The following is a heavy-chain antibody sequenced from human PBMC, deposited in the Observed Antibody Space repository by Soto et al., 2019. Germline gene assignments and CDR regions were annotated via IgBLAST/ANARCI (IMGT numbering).Heavy chain of an antibody. V-gene: IGHV4-4*02. CDR2: IYHSGST. Sequence: PSETLSLTCAVSGGSISSSNWWSWVRQPPGKGLEWIGEIYHSGSTNYNPSLKSRVTISVDKPKNQFSLKLSSVTAADTAVYYCARLIYYDSSGYHRILYYYYYGMDVWGQGTTVTVSS. J-gene: IGHJ6*02. CDR1: GGSISSSNW. CDR3: ARLIYYDSSGYHRILYYYYYGMDV. D-gene: IGHD3-22*01.